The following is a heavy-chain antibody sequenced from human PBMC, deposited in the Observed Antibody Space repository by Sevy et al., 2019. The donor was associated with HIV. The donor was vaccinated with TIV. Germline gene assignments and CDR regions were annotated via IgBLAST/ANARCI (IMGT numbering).Heavy chain of an antibody. Sequence: GESLKISCKGSGYSFTSYWIGWVRQMPGKGLEWMGIIYPGDSDTRSSPSFQGQVTISADKSISTAYLQWSSLKASDTAMYYCARRPYCSSTSCDSDWFDPWGQGTLVTVSS. CDR1: GYSFTSYW. J-gene: IGHJ5*02. CDR2: IYPGDSDT. D-gene: IGHD2-2*01. V-gene: IGHV5-51*01. CDR3: ARRPYCSSTSCDSDWFDP.